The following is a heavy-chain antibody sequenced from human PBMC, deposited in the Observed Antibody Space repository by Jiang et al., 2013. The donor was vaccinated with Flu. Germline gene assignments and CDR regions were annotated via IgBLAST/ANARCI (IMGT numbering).Heavy chain of an antibody. CDR3: ARATYYYGSGKVYYFDY. V-gene: IGHV4-34*01. J-gene: IGHJ4*01. CDR1: GGSFSGYY. CDR2: INHSGST. Sequence: LLKPSETLSLTCAVYGGSFSGYYWSWIRQPPGKGLEWIGEINHSGSTNYNPSLKSRVTISVDTSKNQFSLKLSSVTAADTAVYYCARATYYYGSGKVYYFDYWG. D-gene: IGHD3-10*01.